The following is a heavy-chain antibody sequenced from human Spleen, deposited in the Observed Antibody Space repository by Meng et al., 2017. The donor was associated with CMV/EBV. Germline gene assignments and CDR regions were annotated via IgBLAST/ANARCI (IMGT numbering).Heavy chain of an antibody. J-gene: IGHJ6*02. CDR1: GFTFSNYA. D-gene: IGHD6-13*01. CDR2: ISSSSAYI. V-gene: IGHV3-21*06. CDR3: ARDRLDYSTFWYRAGMDV. Sequence: GGSLRLSCAVSGFTFSNYALNWVRQAPGKGLEWVSTISSSSAYIYYADSVRGRFTISRDNAKNSLYLQMNRLRSEDTAVYYCARDRLDYSTFWYRAGMDVWGQGTTVTVSS.